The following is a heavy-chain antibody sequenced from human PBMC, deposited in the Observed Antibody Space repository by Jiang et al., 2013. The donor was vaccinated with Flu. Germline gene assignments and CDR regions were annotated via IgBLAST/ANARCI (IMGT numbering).Heavy chain of an antibody. Sequence: TLSLTCTVSGGSISSSSYYWGWIRQPPGKGLEWIGSIYYSGSTYYNPSLKSRVTISVDTSKNQFSLKLSSVTAADTAVYYCARRYDYGGNRLFDPWGQGTLVTVSS. J-gene: IGHJ5*02. D-gene: IGHD4-23*01. V-gene: IGHV4-39*07. CDR3: ARRYDYGGNRLFDP. CDR1: GGSISSSSYY. CDR2: IYYSGST.